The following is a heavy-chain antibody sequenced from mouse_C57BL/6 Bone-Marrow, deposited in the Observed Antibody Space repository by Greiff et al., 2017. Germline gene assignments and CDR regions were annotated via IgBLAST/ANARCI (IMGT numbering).Heavy chain of an antibody. J-gene: IGHJ1*03. V-gene: IGHV1-64*01. CDR3: ARRTYHWYFDV. Sequence: QVQLQQPGAELVKPGASVKLSCKASGYTFTSYWMHWVKQRPGQGLEWIGMIHPNSGSTNYNEKFKSKATLTVDKSSSTAYMQLSSLTSEDSAVYYCARRTYHWYFDVGGTGTTVTVSS. D-gene: IGHD5-1*01. CDR2: IHPNSGST. CDR1: GYTFTSYW.